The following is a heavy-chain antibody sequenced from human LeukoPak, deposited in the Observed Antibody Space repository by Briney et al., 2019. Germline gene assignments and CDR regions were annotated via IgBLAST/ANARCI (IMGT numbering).Heavy chain of an antibody. CDR3: ARLPGYCTGGVCYRFDP. Sequence: GESLKISCKGSGYSFTSYWIGWVHQMPGKGLEWMGIIYPGDSDTRYSPSFQGQVTISADKSISTAYLQWSSLKASDTAMYYCARLPGYCTGGVCYRFDPWGQGTLVTVSS. CDR2: IYPGDSDT. D-gene: IGHD2-8*02. V-gene: IGHV5-51*07. J-gene: IGHJ5*02. CDR1: GYSFTSYW.